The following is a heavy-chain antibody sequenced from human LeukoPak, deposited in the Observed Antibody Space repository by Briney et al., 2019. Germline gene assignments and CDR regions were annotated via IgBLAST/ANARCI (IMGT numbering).Heavy chain of an antibody. CDR3: AKAGRGGQLLPPHIVATIFDY. D-gene: IGHD5-12*01. V-gene: IGHV1-69*13. J-gene: IGHJ4*02. Sequence: SVKVSCKASGGTFSSYAISWVRQAPGQGLEWMGGIIPIFGTANYAQKFQGRVTITADESTSTAYMELSSLRAEDTAVYYCAKAGRGGQLLPPHIVATIFDYWGQGTLVTVSS. CDR2: IIPIFGTA. CDR1: GGTFSSYA.